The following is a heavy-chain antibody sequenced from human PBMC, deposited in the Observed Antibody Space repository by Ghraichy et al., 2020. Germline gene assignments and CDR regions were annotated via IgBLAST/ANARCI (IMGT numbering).Heavy chain of an antibody. D-gene: IGHD2-21*01. CDR3: ARRVAYCGGDCHFFES. CDR1: GGSINSYY. Sequence: SETLSPTCTVSGGSINSYYWSWIRQPPGKGLEWIGYTYFTGSTNYNPSLKSRVTISLDTSTKQFSLKLRSVTAADTAVYYCARRVAYCGGDCHFFESWGQGTLVTVSP. CDR2: TYFTGST. V-gene: IGHV4-59*08. J-gene: IGHJ4*02.